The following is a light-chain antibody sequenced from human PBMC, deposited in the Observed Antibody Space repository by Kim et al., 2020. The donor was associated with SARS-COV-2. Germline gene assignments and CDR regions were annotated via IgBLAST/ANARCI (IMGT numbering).Light chain of an antibody. J-gene: IGLJ1*01. V-gene: IGLV3-21*04. CDR1: NIGSKS. Sequence: PGKTARITCGGKNIGSKSVPWYQQKPGQAPVLVIYYDSDRPSGIPERFSGSNSGNTATLTISRVEAGDEADYYCQVWDSSSDHRGVFGTGTKVTVL. CDR3: QVWDSSSDHRGV. CDR2: YDS.